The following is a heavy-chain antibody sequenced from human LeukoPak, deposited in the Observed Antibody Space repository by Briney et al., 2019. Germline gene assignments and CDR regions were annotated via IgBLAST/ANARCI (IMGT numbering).Heavy chain of an antibody. CDR2: INHSGST. CDR1: GGSFSGYY. D-gene: IGHD1-14*01. Sequence: SETLSLTCAVYGGSFSGYYWSWIRQPPGKGLEWIGEINHSGSTNYNPSLKSRVTISVDTSKNQFSLKLSSVAAADTAVYYCARSVPFNLYYYYMDVWGKGTTVTASS. V-gene: IGHV4-34*01. CDR3: ARSVPFNLYYYYMDV. J-gene: IGHJ6*03.